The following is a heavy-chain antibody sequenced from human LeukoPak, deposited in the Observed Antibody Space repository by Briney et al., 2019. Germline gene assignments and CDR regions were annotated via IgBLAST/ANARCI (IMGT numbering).Heavy chain of an antibody. CDR3: AKYYQSDDYVDPPYFDY. J-gene: IGHJ4*02. D-gene: IGHD4-17*01. CDR1: GFTFSSYG. Sequence: GGSLRLSCAASGFTFSSYGMHWVRQDPGKGLEWGAFIRYDGSNKYYADSVKGRFTISRDNSKNTLYLQMNSLRAEDTAVYYCAKYYQSDDYVDPPYFDYWGQGTLVTVSS. V-gene: IGHV3-30*02. CDR2: IRYDGSNK.